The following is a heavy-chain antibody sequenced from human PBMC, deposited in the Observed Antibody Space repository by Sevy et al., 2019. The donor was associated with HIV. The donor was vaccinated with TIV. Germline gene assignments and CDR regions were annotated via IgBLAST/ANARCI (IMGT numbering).Heavy chain of an antibody. CDR2: ISYDGSNK. D-gene: IGHD5-18*01. V-gene: IGHV3-30*18. CDR3: AKLDTAMVDGMDV. Sequence: GGSLRLSCAASGFTFSSYGMHWVRQAPGKGLEWVAVISYDGSNKYYADSVKGRFTISRDNSKNTLYLQMNSLRAEDTAVYYCAKLDTAMVDGMDVWGQGTTVTVSS. CDR1: GFTFSSYG. J-gene: IGHJ6*02.